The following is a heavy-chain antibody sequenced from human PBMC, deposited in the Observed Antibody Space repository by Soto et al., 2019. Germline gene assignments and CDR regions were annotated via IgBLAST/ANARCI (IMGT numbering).Heavy chain of an antibody. CDR3: ARDRKIGYCSGGSCEDAFDI. CDR2: ISSSGSTI. V-gene: IGHV3-11*01. Sequence: PGGSLRLSCAASGFTFSDYYMSWIRQAPGKGLEWVSYISSSGSTIYYADSVKGRFTISRDNAKNSLYLQMNSLRAEDTAVYYCARDRKIGYCSGGSCEDAFDIWGQGTMVTVSS. D-gene: IGHD2-15*01. CDR1: GFTFSDYY. J-gene: IGHJ3*02.